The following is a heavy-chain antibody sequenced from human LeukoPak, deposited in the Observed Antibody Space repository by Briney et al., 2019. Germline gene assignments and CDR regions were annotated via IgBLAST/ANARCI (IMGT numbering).Heavy chain of an antibody. D-gene: IGHD3-3*01. CDR3: ASMGKGPYDFWSGYYGFWFDP. Sequence: SETLSLTCTVSGGSISSYYWSWIRQLPGKGLEWIGYIYYSGSTNYNPSLKSRVTISVDTSKNQFSLKLSSVTAADTAVYYCASMGKGPYDFWSGYYGFWFDPWGQGTLVIVSS. CDR1: GGSISSYY. V-gene: IGHV4-59*01. J-gene: IGHJ5*02. CDR2: IYYSGST.